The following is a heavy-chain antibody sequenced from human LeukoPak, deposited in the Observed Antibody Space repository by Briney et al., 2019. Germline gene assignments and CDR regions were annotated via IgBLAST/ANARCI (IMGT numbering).Heavy chain of an antibody. CDR2: ISGSGGST. J-gene: IGHJ4*02. D-gene: IGHD3-10*01. CDR3: AKGQIPMVRGPQGFDY. Sequence: GGSLRLSCAASGFTFSSYAMSWVRQAPGKGLEWVSAISGSGGSTYYADSVKGRFTISRDNSKNTLYLQMNSLRAEDTAVYYCAKGQIPMVRGPQGFDYWGQGALVTVSS. CDR1: GFTFSSYA. V-gene: IGHV3-23*01.